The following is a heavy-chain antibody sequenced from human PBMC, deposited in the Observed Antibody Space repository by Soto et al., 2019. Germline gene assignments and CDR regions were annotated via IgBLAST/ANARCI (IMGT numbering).Heavy chain of an antibody. V-gene: IGHV3-30-3*01. CDR3: ARSVGLDYYYFGMDV. CDR2: ISYDGNNE. Sequence: LRLSCTASGFTFSRYAMHWVRQAPGKGLEWVAVISYDGNNEYYADSVKGRFTMSRDNSMNTLYLQMNSLRGEDTAVYSCARSVGLDYYYFGMDVWGQGTTVTVSS. CDR1: GFTFSRYA. J-gene: IGHJ6*02.